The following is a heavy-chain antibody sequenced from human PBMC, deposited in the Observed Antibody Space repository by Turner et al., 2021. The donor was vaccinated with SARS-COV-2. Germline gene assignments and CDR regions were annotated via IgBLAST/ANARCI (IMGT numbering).Heavy chain of an antibody. D-gene: IGHD6-6*01. CDR3: ARETIEVRPHFDY. Sequence: QVQLVESGGGVVQPGRSRRLSCAASGFTFSSYAMHWVRQAPGKGLEWVAVISYDGSNKYYADSVKGRFTISRDNSKNTLYLQMNSLRAEDTAVYYCARETIEVRPHFDYWGQGTLVTVSS. CDR2: ISYDGSNK. J-gene: IGHJ4*02. V-gene: IGHV3-30*04. CDR1: GFTFSSYA.